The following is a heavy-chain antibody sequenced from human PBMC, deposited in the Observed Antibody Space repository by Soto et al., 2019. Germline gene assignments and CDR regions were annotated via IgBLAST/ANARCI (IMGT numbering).Heavy chain of an antibody. CDR1: GASLNCDGYY. CDR3: ATAASSGYYLKT. CDR2: IHNSGST. V-gene: IGHV4-31*03. D-gene: IGHD3-22*01. Sequence: PSETLSLTCTVSGASLNCDGYYWSWIRQYPEKGLEWIGYIHNSGSTDYNPSLKSRVTISLDTSKNQFSLRLSSVTAADTAVYYCATAASSGYYLKTWGQGTQVTFSS. J-gene: IGHJ4*02.